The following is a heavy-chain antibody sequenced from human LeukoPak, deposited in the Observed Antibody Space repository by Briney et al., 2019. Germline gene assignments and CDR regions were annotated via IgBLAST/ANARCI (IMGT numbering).Heavy chain of an antibody. CDR1: GGSISSYY. CDR2: IYTSGST. CDR3: AREGRSGSSNPYYYYYYYMDV. J-gene: IGHJ6*03. Sequence: SETLSLTCTVSGGSISSYYWSWIRQPAGKGLEWIGRIYTSGSTNYNPSLKSRVTMSVDTSKNQFSLKLSSATAADTAVYYCAREGRSGSSNPYYYYYYYMDVWGKGTTVTISS. D-gene: IGHD3-10*01. V-gene: IGHV4-4*07.